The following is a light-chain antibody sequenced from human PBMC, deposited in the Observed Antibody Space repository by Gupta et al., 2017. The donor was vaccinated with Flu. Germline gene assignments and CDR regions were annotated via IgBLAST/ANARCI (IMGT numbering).Light chain of an antibody. J-gene: IGKJ2*01. V-gene: IGKV1-39*01. CDR1: QSISRS. CDR3: QQTYTIPYT. CDR2: GAS. Sequence: PSSLSVSVGDRVTMTCRASQSISRSLNWYQQKPGTAPKVLIYGASSLQSGVPSRFSVSGSGTXFSLTIXGLQPEDFATYFCQQTYTIPYTFGXGTKLEIK.